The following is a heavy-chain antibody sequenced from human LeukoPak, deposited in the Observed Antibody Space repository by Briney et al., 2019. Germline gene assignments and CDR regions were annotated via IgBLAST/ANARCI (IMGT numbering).Heavy chain of an antibody. CDR3: ARGYGDYDAFDI. J-gene: IGHJ3*02. CDR2: ISSSSSYI. CDR1: GFTFSSYE. V-gene: IGHV3-21*01. Sequence: GGSLRLSCAASGFTFSSYEMNWVRQAPGKGLEWVSSISSSSSYIYYADSVKGRFTISRDNAKNSLYLQMNSLRAEDTAVYYCARGYGDYDAFDIWGQGTMVTVSS. D-gene: IGHD4-17*01.